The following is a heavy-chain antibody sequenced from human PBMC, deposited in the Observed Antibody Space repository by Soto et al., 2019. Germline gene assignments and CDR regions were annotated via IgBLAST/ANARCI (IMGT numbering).Heavy chain of an antibody. V-gene: IGHV4-59*02. CDR3: VQTTGWPGFDF. Sequence: QVQLQESGPGLVKPSETLSLTCTVSGVSVRRFYYSWVRQSPGKGLGWIGNIYNGGTTNYNPSLKSRVALCVDKFQYQLFVILTSMTAGDTAIYFCVQTTGWPGFDFWGQGILVTVSS. J-gene: IGHJ4*02. D-gene: IGHD6-19*01. CDR2: IYNGGTT. CDR1: GVSVRRFY.